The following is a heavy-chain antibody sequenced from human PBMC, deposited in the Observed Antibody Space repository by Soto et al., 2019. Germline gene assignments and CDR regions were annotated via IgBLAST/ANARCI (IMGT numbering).Heavy chain of an antibody. V-gene: IGHV4-59*01. J-gene: IGHJ4*02. CDR2: IYYSGST. D-gene: IGHD3-3*01. CDR1: GGSISSYY. CDR3: ARGRFLEWFPDY. Sequence: SETLSLTCTVSGGSISSYYWSWIRQPPGKGLEWIGYIYYSGSTNYNPSLKSRVTISVDTSMNQFSLKLSSVTAADTAVYYCARGRFLEWFPDYWGQGTLVTVSS.